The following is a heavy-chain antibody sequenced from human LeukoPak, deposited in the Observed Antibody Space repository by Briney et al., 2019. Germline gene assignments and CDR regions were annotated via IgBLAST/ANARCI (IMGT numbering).Heavy chain of an antibody. J-gene: IGHJ6*04. V-gene: IGHV3-15*01. D-gene: IGHD3-3*02. CDR3: IAHFPYFYGFDV. CDR2: IKSEGEGATT. Sequence: GGSLRVSCVSSGFTIGTAWMSWVRQAPGKGLEWLGHIKSEGEGATTDYAAPAKGRFAISRDDSKNMIYLQMSSLKIDDTAIYYCIAHFPYFYGFDVWGKGTTVTVSS. CDR1: GFTIGTAW.